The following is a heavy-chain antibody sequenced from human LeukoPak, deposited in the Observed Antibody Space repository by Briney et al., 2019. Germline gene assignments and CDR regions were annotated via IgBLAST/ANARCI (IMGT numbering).Heavy chain of an antibody. CDR1: GYTFTSYG. J-gene: IGHJ3*02. V-gene: IGHV1-18*01. CDR3: ARDSYYYDSSGYPLHMAFDI. D-gene: IGHD3-22*01. CDR2: ISANNGNT. Sequence: ASVKVSCKASGYTFTSYGISWVRQAPGQGLEWMGWISANNGNTNSAQKFQGRVTMTTDTSTSTAYMELRSLRSDDRAVYYCARDSYYYDSSGYPLHMAFDIWGQGTMVTVSS.